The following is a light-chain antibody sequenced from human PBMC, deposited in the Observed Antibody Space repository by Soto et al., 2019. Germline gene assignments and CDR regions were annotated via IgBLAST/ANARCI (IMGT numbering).Light chain of an antibody. J-gene: IGKJ1*01. CDR2: YGS. Sequence: DIQRTNYLSTLSASLVASVSITCRPSQSISSWLARYKQKPGKDPQILIYYGSSLESGVRSRFRGSGSGTEFTLTISSLKPDEFATYHRQQYNSYWTFGQGTKVDIK. CDR1: QSISSW. CDR3: QQYNSYWT. V-gene: IGKV1-5*01.